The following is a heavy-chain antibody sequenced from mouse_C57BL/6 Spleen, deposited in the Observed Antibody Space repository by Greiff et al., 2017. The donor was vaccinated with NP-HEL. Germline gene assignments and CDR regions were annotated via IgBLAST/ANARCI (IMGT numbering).Heavy chain of an antibody. CDR1: GFTFSDYG. Sequence: EVQGVESGGGLVKPGGSLKLSCAASGFTFSDYGMHWVRQAPEKGLEWVAYISSGSSTIYYADTVKGRFTISRDNAKNTLFLQMTSLRSEDTAMYYCARPVTGYFDYWGQGTTLTVSS. CDR2: ISSGSSTI. D-gene: IGHD2-12*01. CDR3: ARPVTGYFDY. J-gene: IGHJ2*01. V-gene: IGHV5-17*01.